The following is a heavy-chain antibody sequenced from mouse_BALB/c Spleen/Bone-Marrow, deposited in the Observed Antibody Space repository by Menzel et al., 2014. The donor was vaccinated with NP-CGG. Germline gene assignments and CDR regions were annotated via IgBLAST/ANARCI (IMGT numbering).Heavy chain of an antibody. Sequence: VQLQESGAELVKPGASVKLSCTASGFNIKDTYMHWVKQRPEQGLEWIGRIDPANGNTKYDPKFQGKATITADTSSNTAYLQLSSLTSEDTAVYYCASSAYSWGQGTLVTVSA. CDR1: GFNIKDTY. J-gene: IGHJ3*01. V-gene: IGHV14-3*02. D-gene: IGHD2-10*01. CDR2: IDPANGNT. CDR3: ASSAYS.